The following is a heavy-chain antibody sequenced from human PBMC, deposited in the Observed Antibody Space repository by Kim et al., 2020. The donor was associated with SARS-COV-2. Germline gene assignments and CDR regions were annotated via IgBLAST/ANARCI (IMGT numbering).Heavy chain of an antibody. V-gene: IGHV7-4-1*02. CDR2: INTNTGNP. J-gene: IGHJ6*02. CDR1: GYTFTSYA. Sequence: ASVKVSCKASGYTFTSYAMNWVRQAPGQGLEWMGWINTNTGNPTYAQGFTGRFVFSLDTSVSTAYLQISSLKAEDTAVYYCARGLVGATNERGSPRWYYGMDVWGQGTTVAVSS. CDR3: ARGLVGATNERGSPRWYYGMDV. D-gene: IGHD1-26*01.